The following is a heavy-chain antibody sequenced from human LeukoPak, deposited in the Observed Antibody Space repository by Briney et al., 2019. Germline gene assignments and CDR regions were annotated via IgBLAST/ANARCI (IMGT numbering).Heavy chain of an antibody. D-gene: IGHD5-12*01. V-gene: IGHV4-31*03. J-gene: IGHJ6*02. CDR1: GGSISSGGYY. CDR2: IYYSGST. CDR3: ARGSEGGHVFYV. Sequence: SETLSLTCTVSGGSISSGGYYWSWIRQHPGKGLEWIGYIYYSGSTYYNPSLKSRVTISVDTSKNQFSLKLSSVTAADTAVYYCARGSEGGHVFYVWGQGTTVTVSS.